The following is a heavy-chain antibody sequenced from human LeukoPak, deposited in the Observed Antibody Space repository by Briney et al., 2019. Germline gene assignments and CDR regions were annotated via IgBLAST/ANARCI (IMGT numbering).Heavy chain of an antibody. V-gene: IGHV1-8*02. D-gene: IGHD6-6*01. CDR1: GYTFTSYG. Sequence: GASVKVSCKASGYTFTSYGISWVRQAPGQGLEWMGWMNPNSGNTGYAQEFQGRVTMTRNTSISTAYMELSSLRSEDTAVYYCARLEYHQGSDYWGQGTLVTVSS. CDR2: MNPNSGNT. CDR3: ARLEYHQGSDY. J-gene: IGHJ4*02.